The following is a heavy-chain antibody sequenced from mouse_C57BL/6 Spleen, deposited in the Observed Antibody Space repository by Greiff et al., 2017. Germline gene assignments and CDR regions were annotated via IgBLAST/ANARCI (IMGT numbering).Heavy chain of an antibody. J-gene: IGHJ3*01. CDR3: ARDVSWFAY. Sequence: EVQLQESGPGLVKPSQSLSLTCSVTGYSITSGYYWNWLRQFPGNKLEWMGYISYDGSNNYNPSLKNRITITRDTSKNQFFLKLNSVTTEDTATYYCARDVSWFAYWGQGTLVTVSA. V-gene: IGHV3-6*01. CDR1: GYSITSGYY. CDR2: ISYDGSN.